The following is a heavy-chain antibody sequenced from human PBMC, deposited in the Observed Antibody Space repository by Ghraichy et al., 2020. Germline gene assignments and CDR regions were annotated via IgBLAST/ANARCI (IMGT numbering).Heavy chain of an antibody. V-gene: IGHV4-39*01. J-gene: IGHJ6*02. Sequence: SETLSLTCTVSGGSISSSSYYWGWIRQPPGKGLEWIGSIYYSGSTYYNPSLKSRVTISVDTTKNQFSLKLSSVTAADTAVYYCARAKRITIFGHRNYGMDVWGQGTTVTVSS. CDR3: ARAKRITIFGHRNYGMDV. D-gene: IGHD3-3*01. CDR2: IYYSGST. CDR1: GGSISSSSYY.